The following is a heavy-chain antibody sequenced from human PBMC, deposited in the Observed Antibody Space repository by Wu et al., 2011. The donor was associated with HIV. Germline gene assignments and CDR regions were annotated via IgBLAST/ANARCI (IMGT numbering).Heavy chain of an antibody. CDR3: ARSPFVSTMGYFDY. Sequence: QVQLVQSGAEVKKPGSSAKVSCKASGGTFSSHAINWVRQAPGQGLEWMGRIIPMFGTPNYARKFQGRVTITADESTSTAYMELSSLRSEDTAIYYCARSPFVSTMGYFDYWGQGTLVTVSS. V-gene: IGHV1-69*15. CDR2: IIPMFGTP. CDR1: GGTFSSHA. J-gene: IGHJ4*02. D-gene: IGHD5/OR15-5a*01.